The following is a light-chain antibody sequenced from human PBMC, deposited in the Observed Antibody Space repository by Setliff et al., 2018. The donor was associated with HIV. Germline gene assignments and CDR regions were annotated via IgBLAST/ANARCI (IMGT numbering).Light chain of an antibody. CDR3: SPYTSSSTYV. V-gene: IGLV2-14*01. CDR1: SSDVGGYNY. CDR2: DVS. Sequence: QSVLAQPASVSGSPGQSITISCTGTSSDVGGYNYVSWYQQHPGKAPELMIYDVSKRPSGVSNRFSGSKSGNTASLTISGLQAEDEADYYCSPYTSSSTYVFGSGTKVTVL. J-gene: IGLJ1*01.